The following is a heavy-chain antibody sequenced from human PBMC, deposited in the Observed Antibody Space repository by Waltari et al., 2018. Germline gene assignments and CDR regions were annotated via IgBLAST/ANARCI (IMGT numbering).Heavy chain of an antibody. CDR1: GFTFSRFW. CDR2: IYQEGTVT. CDR3: VRDDDGGMGAV. J-gene: IGHJ6*02. D-gene: IGHD3-16*01. V-gene: IGHV3-7*01. Sequence: EVQLVESGGGLVQPGGSLRLSCAASGFTFSRFWMSWVRQAPGKGLEWGANIYQEGTVTNYVDSGKGRFNTSRDNARNSLYLQMNSLRVDDTAVYYCVRDDDGGMGAVWGQGTTVTVSS.